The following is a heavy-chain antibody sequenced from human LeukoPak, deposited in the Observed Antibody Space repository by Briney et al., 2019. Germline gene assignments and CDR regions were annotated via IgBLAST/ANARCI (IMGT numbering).Heavy chain of an antibody. CDR3: ARRGGYDWGVWYFDY. V-gene: IGHV4-4*09. J-gene: IGHJ4*02. CDR2: IYTSGST. CDR1: GGSISSYY. Sequence: SETLSLTCTVSGGSISSYYWSWIRQPPGKGLEWIGYIYTSGSTNYNPSLKSRVTISVDTSKNQFSLKLSSVTAADTAVYYCARRGGYDWGVWYFDYWGQGTLVTVSS. D-gene: IGHD5-12*01.